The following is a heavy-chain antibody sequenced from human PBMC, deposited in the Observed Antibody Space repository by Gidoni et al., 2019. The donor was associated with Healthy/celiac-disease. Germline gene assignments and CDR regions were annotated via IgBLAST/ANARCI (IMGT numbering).Heavy chain of an antibody. CDR1: GYTFTRSW. D-gene: IGHD3-16*01. V-gene: IGHV5-51*01. J-gene: IGHJ6*02. Sequence: EVQLVQSGAEVKKPGESLRISCKGSGYTFTRSWLGWVRQMPGKGLEWMGIIYPGDSDTRYSPSFQGQVTISADKSINTAYLQWSSLKASDTAMYYCASEHYADVWGQGTTVTVSS. CDR2: IYPGDSDT. CDR3: ASEHYADV.